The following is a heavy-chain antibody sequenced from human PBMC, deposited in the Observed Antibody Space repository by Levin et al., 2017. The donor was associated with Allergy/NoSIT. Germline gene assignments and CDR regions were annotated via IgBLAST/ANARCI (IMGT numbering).Heavy chain of an antibody. CDR3: ALRLGYCSGGSCYTRFDC. D-gene: IGHD2-15*01. Sequence: SVKVSCKASGGTFSSYAISWVRQAPGQGLEWMGGIIPFFGTANYAQKFQGRVTITADESTSTAYMELSSLRSEDTAVYYCALRLGYCSGGSCYTRFDCWGQGTLVTVSS. V-gene: IGHV1-69*13. CDR1: GGTFSSYA. J-gene: IGHJ4*02. CDR2: IIPFFGTA.